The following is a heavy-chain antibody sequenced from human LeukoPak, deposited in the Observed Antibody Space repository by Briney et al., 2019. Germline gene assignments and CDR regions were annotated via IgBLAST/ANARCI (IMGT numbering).Heavy chain of an antibody. D-gene: IGHD3-3*01. V-gene: IGHV1-24*01. CDR1: GFAFTEMS. Sequence: GASVKVSCKVSGFAFTEMSIHWVRQTPRKGLEWMGGFDPESGERVYAQSFRGRVTLSEDTPTDTAYMELSSLTSEDTAVYYCADFGVVTHWFDPWGQGTLVTVSS. CDR3: ADFGVVTHWFDP. J-gene: IGHJ5*02. CDR2: FDPESGER.